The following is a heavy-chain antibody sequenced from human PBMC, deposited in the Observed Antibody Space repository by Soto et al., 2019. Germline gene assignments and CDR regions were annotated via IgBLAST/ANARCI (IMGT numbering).Heavy chain of an antibody. J-gene: IGHJ4*02. CDR3: ARYRREAVAGYTLDN. CDR1: GGSISSTY. CDR2: VYNSGRT. Sequence: EALSLTCTVSGGSISSTYWTWIRQPPGKGLEWIGYVYNSGRTNYNPSLKSGVTISEDTSKSQFSLKVNSMTAADTAVYYCARYRREAVAGYTLDNWGQGILVTVSS. D-gene: IGHD6-13*01. V-gene: IGHV4-59*01.